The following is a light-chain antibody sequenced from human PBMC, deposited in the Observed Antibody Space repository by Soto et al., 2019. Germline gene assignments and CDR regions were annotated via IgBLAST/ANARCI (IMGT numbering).Light chain of an antibody. CDR2: AAS. CDR1: QDISSW. Sequence: DIQMTQSPSSVSASVGDRVTITCRASQDISSWLTWYQQKPGKAPKVLIYAASSLKSGVPSRFSGSGSGTDFTLSITSLQTEDFATYYCQQADSFPLTFGGGTRVEMK. CDR3: QQADSFPLT. J-gene: IGKJ4*01. V-gene: IGKV1-12*01.